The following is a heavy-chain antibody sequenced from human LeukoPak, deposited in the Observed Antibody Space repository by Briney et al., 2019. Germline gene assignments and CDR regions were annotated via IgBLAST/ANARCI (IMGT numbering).Heavy chain of an antibody. Sequence: GGSLRLSCAASGFTVSSNYMSWVRQAPGKGLEWVSVIYSGGSTYYADSVRGGFTISRDNYKNTLYLQMNSLRAEDTAVYYCAREGNYYDSSGFDYWGQGTLVTVSS. CDR1: GFTVSSNY. CDR3: AREGNYYDSSGFDY. D-gene: IGHD3-22*01. V-gene: IGHV3-53*01. J-gene: IGHJ4*02. CDR2: IYSGGST.